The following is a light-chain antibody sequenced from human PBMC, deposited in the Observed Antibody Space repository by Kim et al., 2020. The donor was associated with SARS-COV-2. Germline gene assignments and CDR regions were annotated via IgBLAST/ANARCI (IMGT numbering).Light chain of an antibody. CDR3: QRCEHWPWT. CDR1: QSINTF. J-gene: IGKJ1*01. CDR2: GAS. V-gene: IGKV3-15*01. Sequence: EILMTQSPATLSVSAGETATLSCRASQSINTFFAWYQQKPGQAPRLLIYGASTRATGIPGRFSGSGSGTEFTLTISSLQSEDFAVYYCQRCEHWPWTFGRGTKVDNK.